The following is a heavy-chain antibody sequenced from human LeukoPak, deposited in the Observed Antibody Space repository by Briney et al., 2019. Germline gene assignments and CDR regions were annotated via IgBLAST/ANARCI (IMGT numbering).Heavy chain of an antibody. CDR2: IDYSGST. D-gene: IGHD2-15*01. J-gene: IGHJ6*02. CDR1: GGSISSSGYY. Sequence: PSETLSLTCTVSGGSISSSGYYWGWIRQPPGNGLEWIGSIDYSGSTYYNPSLKSRVTISVDTSKNQFSLRLSSVTAADTAFYYCARRTPPYYYGMDVWGQGTTVTVSS. CDR3: ARRTPPYYYGMDV. V-gene: IGHV4-39*01.